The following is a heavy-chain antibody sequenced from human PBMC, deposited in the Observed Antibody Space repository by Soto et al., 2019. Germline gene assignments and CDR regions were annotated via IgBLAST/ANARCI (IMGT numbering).Heavy chain of an antibody. CDR1: GGAIDSHY. D-gene: IGHD3-3*01. CDR2: IYSSGST. V-gene: IGHV4-4*07. J-gene: IGHJ5*02. CDR3: ARGQRFSDWFDP. Sequence: SETLSLTCTISGGAIDSHYCTWIRQPAGKGLEWIGRIYSSGSTQYNPSLQSRVTMSLDTSKNQFSLRLESVTAADTAVYYCARGQRFSDWFDPWGQGTLVTVSS.